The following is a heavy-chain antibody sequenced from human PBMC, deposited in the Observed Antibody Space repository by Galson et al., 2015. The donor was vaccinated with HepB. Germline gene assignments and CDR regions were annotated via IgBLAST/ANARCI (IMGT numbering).Heavy chain of an antibody. CDR3: ARSRIAVAGTWPLDY. V-gene: IGHV3-33*01. CDR2: IWYDGSNK. CDR1: GFTFSIYG. D-gene: IGHD6-19*01. Sequence: SLRLSCAASGFTFSIYGMHWVRQAAGKGLEWVAVIWYDGSNKHYSDSVKGRFTISRDNSKNTLYLQMNSLRAEDTAVYYCARSRIAVAGTWPLDYWGQGTLVTVSS. J-gene: IGHJ4*02.